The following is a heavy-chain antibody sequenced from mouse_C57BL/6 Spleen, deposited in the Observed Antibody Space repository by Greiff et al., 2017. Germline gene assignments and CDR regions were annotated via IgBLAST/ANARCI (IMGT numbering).Heavy chain of an antibody. CDR2: IDPPDSET. CDR1: GYTFTSYW. J-gene: IGHJ2*01. CDR3: ARSYYYGSSSFDY. D-gene: IGHD1-1*01. V-gene: IGHV1-52*01. Sequence: QVQLQQPGAELVRPGSSVKLSCKASGYTFTSYWMPWVKQRPIQGLEWIGNIDPPDSETHYNQKFKDKATLTVDKSSSTAYMQLSSLTSEDSAVYYCARSYYYGSSSFDYWGQGTTLTVSS.